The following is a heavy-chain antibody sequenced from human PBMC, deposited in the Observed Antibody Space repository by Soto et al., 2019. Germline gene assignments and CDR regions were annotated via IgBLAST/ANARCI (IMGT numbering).Heavy chain of an antibody. CDR2: ISGYNGNT. D-gene: IGHD6-19*01. J-gene: IGHJ4*02. V-gene: IGHV1-18*04. Sequence: QVQLVQSGAEVKKPGASVKVSCKASGYTFTSYGISWVRQAPGQGLEWMGWISGYNGNTNYAQRFQGRVTMTTDTSTRTAYMELRSLRSDDTAVYYCGGGGAGEGRGWFFDNWGQGTLVTVSS. CDR1: GYTFTSYG. CDR3: GGGGAGEGRGWFFDN.